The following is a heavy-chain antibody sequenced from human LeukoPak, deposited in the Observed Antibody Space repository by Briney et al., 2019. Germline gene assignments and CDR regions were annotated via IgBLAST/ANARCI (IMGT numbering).Heavy chain of an antibody. D-gene: IGHD1-26*01. J-gene: IGHJ4*02. V-gene: IGHV3-48*02. Sequence: GGSLRLSCADSGFTLSSYSMTWVRQAPGKGLEWVSYISTSSATIYYADSVKGRFTISRDNAKNSLYLQMNSLRDEDTAVYYCAREARIVGATTPDYWGQGTLVTVSS. CDR2: ISTSSATI. CDR3: AREARIVGATTPDY. CDR1: GFTLSSYS.